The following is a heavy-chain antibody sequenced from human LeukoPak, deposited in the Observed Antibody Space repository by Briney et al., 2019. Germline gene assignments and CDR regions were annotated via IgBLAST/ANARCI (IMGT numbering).Heavy chain of an antibody. CDR1: GFTFSSYG. Sequence: PGGSLRLSCAASGFTFSSYGMHWVRQAPGKGLEWVAFIRYDGSNKYYADSVKGRFTIFRDNSKNTLYLQMNSLRAEDTAVYYCEGISYYDFWSGGVKPESPTSLWYWGQGTLVTVSS. CDR2: IRYDGSNK. V-gene: IGHV3-30*02. J-gene: IGHJ4*02. D-gene: IGHD3-3*01. CDR3: EGISYYDFWSGGVKPESPTSLWY.